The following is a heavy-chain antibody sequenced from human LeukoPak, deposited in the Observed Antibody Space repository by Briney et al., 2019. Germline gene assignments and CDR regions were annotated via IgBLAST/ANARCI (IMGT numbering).Heavy chain of an antibody. CDR2: IKEDGSEK. J-gene: IGHJ5*02. CDR3: ARASKPWLQLT. D-gene: IGHD5-24*01. V-gene: IGHV3-7*05. CDR1: GFTFTNYW. Sequence: HPGGSLRPSCAASGFTFTNYWMIWVRKAQGKGLEWVGNIKEDGSEKRHADSVRGRFTISRHNDQTSIYLQMNSLRGEDTAVYYCARASKPWLQLTWGQGTLVTVSS.